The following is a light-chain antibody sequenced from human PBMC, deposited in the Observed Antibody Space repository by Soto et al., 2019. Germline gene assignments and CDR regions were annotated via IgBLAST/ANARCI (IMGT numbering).Light chain of an antibody. CDR2: DAS. V-gene: IGKV1-5*01. Sequence: DIQMTQSPSTLSASVGDRVTITCRASQSISSWLAWYQQKPGKAPKLLIYDASSLESGVPSRFSGRGADTEFTLTINNLQPDDFATYHCQQYKRYSLTFGGGTKVEIK. J-gene: IGKJ4*01. CDR1: QSISSW. CDR3: QQYKRYSLT.